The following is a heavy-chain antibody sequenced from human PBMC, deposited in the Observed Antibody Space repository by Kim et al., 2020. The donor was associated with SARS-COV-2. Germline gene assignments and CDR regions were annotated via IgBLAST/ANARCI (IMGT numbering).Heavy chain of an antibody. D-gene: IGHD2-8*01. CDR1: GFTFSSYG. CDR2: ISYDGSNK. J-gene: IGHJ3*02. V-gene: IGHV3-30*18. Sequence: GGSLRLSCAASGFTFSSYGMHWVRQAPGKGLEWVAVISYDGSNKYYADSVKGRFTISRDNSKNTLYLQMNSLRAEDTAVYYCAKEVGESGLRAFDIWGQG. CDR3: AKEVGESGLRAFDI.